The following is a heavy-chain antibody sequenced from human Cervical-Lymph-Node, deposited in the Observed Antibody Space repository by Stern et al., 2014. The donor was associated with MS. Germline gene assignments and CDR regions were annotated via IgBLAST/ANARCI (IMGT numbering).Heavy chain of an antibody. J-gene: IGHJ4*02. CDR3: ARGPEWEDKSTSWYRFEY. V-gene: IGHV1-8*01. CDR2: MNPHSYNT. D-gene: IGHD1-26*01. CDR1: GYTFTRYD. Sequence: VQLVQSGAGVRETGASVKVSCKTSGYTFTRYDINWVRPAAGQGLEWMGWMNPHSYNTGSAQKFWGRVTMTSDTSTRNAYMDLRSLTSEDTAFYYGARGPEWEDKSTSWYRFEYWGQGSRVTVSS.